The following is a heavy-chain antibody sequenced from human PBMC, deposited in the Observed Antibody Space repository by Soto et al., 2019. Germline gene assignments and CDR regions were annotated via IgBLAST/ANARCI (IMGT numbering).Heavy chain of an antibody. J-gene: IGHJ4*02. CDR2: ISYDGSNK. D-gene: IGHD3-22*01. Sequence: PGGSLRLSCTASGFIFSSYAMSWVRQAPGKGLEWVAVISYDGSNKYYADSVKGRFTISRDNSKNTLYLQMNSLRAEDTAVYYCAKALAHDYDSSGYDYWGQGTLVTVSS. CDR3: AKALAHDYDSSGYDY. V-gene: IGHV3-30*18. CDR1: GFIFSSYA.